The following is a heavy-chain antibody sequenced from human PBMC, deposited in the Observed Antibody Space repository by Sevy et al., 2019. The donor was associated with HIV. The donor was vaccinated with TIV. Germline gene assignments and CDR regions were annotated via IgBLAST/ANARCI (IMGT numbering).Heavy chain of an antibody. D-gene: IGHD3-22*01. Sequence: GGSLRLSCVASGFSFSNYWMTWVRQAPGKGLEWVANIKPDGSEKYYVDSVKGRFSLSRDNAKNSLFLQMNSLRAGETAVYYCARGDYYDGGAFVDAFDVWGRGTVVTVSS. CDR1: GFSFSNYW. V-gene: IGHV3-7*01. CDR3: ARGDYYDGGAFVDAFDV. CDR2: IKPDGSEK. J-gene: IGHJ3*01.